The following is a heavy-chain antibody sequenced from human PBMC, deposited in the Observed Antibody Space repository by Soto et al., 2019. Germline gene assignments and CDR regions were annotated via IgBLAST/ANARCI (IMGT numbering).Heavy chain of an antibody. CDR2: IKPDGSEK. V-gene: IGHV3-7*04. CDR3: VRDAHRGGDFDY. CDR1: GFTFSSYW. D-gene: IGHD3-10*01. J-gene: IGHJ4*02. Sequence: EVQLVESGGGLVQPGGSLRLSCAASGFTFSSYWMVWVGQAPGKGLEWVANIKPDGSEKYYVDSVKGRFTISRDNARKPLYLQMNSLRAEDTAVYYCVRDAHRGGDFDYWGQGTLVTVSS.